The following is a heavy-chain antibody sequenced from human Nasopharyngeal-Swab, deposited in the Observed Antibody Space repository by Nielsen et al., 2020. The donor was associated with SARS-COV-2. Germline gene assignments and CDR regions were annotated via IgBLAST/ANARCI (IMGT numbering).Heavy chain of an antibody. Sequence: SLKISCAASGFTVSSNYMSWVRQAPGKGLEWVSGISWNSGSIGYADSVKGRFTISRDNAKNSLYLQMNSLRAEDTALYYCAKDIAVAGTGAFDIWGQGTMITVSS. CDR1: GFTVSSNY. CDR3: AKDIAVAGTGAFDI. D-gene: IGHD6-19*01. V-gene: IGHV3-9*01. J-gene: IGHJ3*02. CDR2: ISWNSGSI.